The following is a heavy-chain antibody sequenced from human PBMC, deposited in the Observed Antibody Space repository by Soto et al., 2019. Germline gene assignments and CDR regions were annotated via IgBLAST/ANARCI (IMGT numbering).Heavy chain of an antibody. CDR2: INPSGGTT. J-gene: IGHJ4*02. CDR3: ARGYFDS. Sequence: SVKVSCKASGYTFTTYCIHWVRQAPGQGLEWMGIINPSGGTTSYVHKFQGRVTMTRDTSTSTVYMELSSLRSEDTAVYYCARGYFDSWGQGTLVTVSS. CDR1: GYTFTTYC. V-gene: IGHV1-46*01.